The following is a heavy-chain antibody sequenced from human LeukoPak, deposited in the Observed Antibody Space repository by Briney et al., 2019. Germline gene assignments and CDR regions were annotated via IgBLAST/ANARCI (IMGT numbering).Heavy chain of an antibody. CDR2: ISSSSSYI. V-gene: IGHV3-21*01. D-gene: IGHD3-9*01. J-gene: IGHJ5*02. Sequence: GGSLRLSCAASGFTFSSYSMNWVRQAPGKGLEWVSSISSSSSYIYYADSVKGRFTISRDNAKNSLYLQMNSLRAEDTAAYYCARNNYDILTGYDWFDPWGQGTLVTVSS. CDR3: ARNNYDILTGYDWFDP. CDR1: GFTFSSYS.